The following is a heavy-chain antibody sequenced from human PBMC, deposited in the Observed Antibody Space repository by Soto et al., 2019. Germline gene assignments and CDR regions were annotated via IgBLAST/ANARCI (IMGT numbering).Heavy chain of an antibody. J-gene: IGHJ4*02. CDR1: GGSISSSSYY. CDR3: ARLSVAAGQYYFDY. Sequence: SETLSLTCTVSGGSISSSSYYWGWIRQPPGKGLEWIGSIYYSGSTYYNPSLKSRVTISVDTSKNQFSLKLSSVTAADTAVYYCARLSVAAGQYYFDYWGQGTLVTVSS. D-gene: IGHD6-13*01. CDR2: IYYSGST. V-gene: IGHV4-39*01.